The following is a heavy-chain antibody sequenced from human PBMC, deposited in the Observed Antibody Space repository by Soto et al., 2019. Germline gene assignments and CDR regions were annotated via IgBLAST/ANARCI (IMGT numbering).Heavy chain of an antibody. V-gene: IGHV3-23*01. Sequence: EVQMLESGGGLVQPGGSLRLSCAASGFTFSSSAMNWVRQAPGKGLEWVSSTSNSGGTTSYADSVKGRFTISRDNSKNPLYLKRNSLRAEDTAFYYCAKGPRGASYYCMDVWGKGTTVTVSS. CDR3: AKGPRGASYYCMDV. J-gene: IGHJ6*03. CDR1: GFTFSSSA. CDR2: TSNSGGTT.